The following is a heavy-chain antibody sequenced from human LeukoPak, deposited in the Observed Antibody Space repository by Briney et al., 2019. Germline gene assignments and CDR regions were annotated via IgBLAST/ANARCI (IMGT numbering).Heavy chain of an antibody. Sequence: ASVKVSFKASGGPLPRYPLRWVRQPPAQGLEWMGGTIPIFGTANYAQKFQGRDTITADESTSTAYMELSSLRSEDTAVYYCAREGDDSSGYFFDYWGQGTLVTVSS. CDR1: GGPLPRYP. CDR3: AREGDDSSGYFFDY. V-gene: IGHV1-69*13. CDR2: TIPIFGTA. J-gene: IGHJ4*02. D-gene: IGHD3-22*01.